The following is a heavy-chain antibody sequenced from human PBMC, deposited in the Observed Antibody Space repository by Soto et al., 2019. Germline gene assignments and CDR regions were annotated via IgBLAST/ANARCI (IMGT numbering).Heavy chain of an antibody. J-gene: IGHJ5*02. V-gene: IGHV3-23*01. D-gene: IGHD6-19*01. CDR2: ISGSGGST. CDR3: AKRGSVRSGSTPAWFDP. CDR1: GFTFSSYA. Sequence: EVQLLESGGGLVQPGGSLRLSCAASGFTFSSYAMSWVRQAPGKGLEWVSAISGSGGSTYYADSVKGRFTISRDNSKNTLDLQMNSRRAEDTAVYYCAKRGSVRSGSTPAWFDPWGQGTLVTVSS.